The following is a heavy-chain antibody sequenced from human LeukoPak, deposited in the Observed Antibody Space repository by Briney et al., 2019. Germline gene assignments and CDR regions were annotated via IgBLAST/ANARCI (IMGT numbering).Heavy chain of an antibody. CDR1: AGSFSGYF. J-gene: IGHJ4*02. D-gene: IGHD3-16*01. V-gene: IGHV4-34*01. Sequence: SETLSLTCAVYAGSFSGYFLSWIRQPPGKGLEWIGEINHSGSASYNPSLKSRVTISVDTSKNQFSLKLSSVTAADTAVYYCAMFAGQLAFDYWGQGTLVTVSS. CDR2: INHSGSA. CDR3: AMFAGQLAFDY.